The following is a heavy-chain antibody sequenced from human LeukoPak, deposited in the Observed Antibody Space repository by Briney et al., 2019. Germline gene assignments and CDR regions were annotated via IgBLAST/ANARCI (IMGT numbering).Heavy chain of an antibody. V-gene: IGHV4-59*01. CDR2: IYNSGST. J-gene: IGHJ6*03. D-gene: IGHD3-16*01. CDR1: GGSIGSFY. Sequence: SETLSLTCSVSGGSIGSFYWNWIRQPPGKGLEWIGYIYNSGSTNYNPSLKSRVTISVDASKNELSLKLRSVTAADTAVYYCARGSVLLAMDVWGKGTTVTISS. CDR3: ARGSVLLAMDV.